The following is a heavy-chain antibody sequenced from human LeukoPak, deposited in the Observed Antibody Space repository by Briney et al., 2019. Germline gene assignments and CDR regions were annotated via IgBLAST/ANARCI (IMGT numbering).Heavy chain of an antibody. CDR3: ARPYCSGGSCSSGEYYFDY. D-gene: IGHD2-15*01. CDR2: IYPGDSDT. Sequence: PGESLKISCKGSGYTFSSYWIGWVRQMPEKGLEWMGIIYPGDSDTRYSPSFQGQVTISADKSISTAYLQWSSLKASDTAMYYCARPYCSGGSCSSGEYYFDYWGQGTLVTVST. CDR1: GYTFSSYW. J-gene: IGHJ4*02. V-gene: IGHV5-51*01.